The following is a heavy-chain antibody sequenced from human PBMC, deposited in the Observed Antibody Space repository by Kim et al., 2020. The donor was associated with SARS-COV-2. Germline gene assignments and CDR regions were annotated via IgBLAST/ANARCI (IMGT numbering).Heavy chain of an antibody. J-gene: IGHJ4*02. CDR3: ARVPTRITMVRGVTETDY. CDR1: GGSISSGGYY. Sequence: SETLSLTCTVSGGSISSGGYYWSWIRQHPGKGLEWIGYIYYSGSTYYNPSLKSRVTISVDTSKNQFSLKLSSVTAADTAVYYCARVPTRITMVRGVTETDYWGQGTLVTVSS. D-gene: IGHD3-10*01. V-gene: IGHV4-31*03. CDR2: IYYSGST.